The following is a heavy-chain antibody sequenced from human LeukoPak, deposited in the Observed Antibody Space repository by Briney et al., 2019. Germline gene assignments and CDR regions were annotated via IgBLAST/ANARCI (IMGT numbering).Heavy chain of an antibody. D-gene: IGHD3-22*01. CDR1: GFMFSNYW. CDR2: INKDGSVA. Sequence: GGSLRLSCVGSGFMFSNYWMSWVRQAPGKGLEWVANINKDGSVAYSADSLKGRFTFSRDNAKSSLFLQMNSLRAEDTAVYYCARDRGWRSSGYLYYFDFWGQGTLVTVSS. V-gene: IGHV3-7*01. CDR3: ARDRGWRSSGYLYYFDF. J-gene: IGHJ4*02.